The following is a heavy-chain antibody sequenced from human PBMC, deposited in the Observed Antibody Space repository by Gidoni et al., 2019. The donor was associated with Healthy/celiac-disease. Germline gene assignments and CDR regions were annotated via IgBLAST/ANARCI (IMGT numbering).Heavy chain of an antibody. CDR2: IIPIFGTA. D-gene: IGHD1-7*01. Sequence: QVQLVQSGAEVKKPGSSVKVSCNSSGGTFSSYAISWVRQAPGQGLEWIGGIIPIFGTANYAQKFQGRVTITADESTSTAYMELSSLRSEDTAVYYCARLNWNYDYWGQGTLVTVSS. CDR3: ARLNWNYDY. CDR1: GGTFSSYA. V-gene: IGHV1-69*01. J-gene: IGHJ4*02.